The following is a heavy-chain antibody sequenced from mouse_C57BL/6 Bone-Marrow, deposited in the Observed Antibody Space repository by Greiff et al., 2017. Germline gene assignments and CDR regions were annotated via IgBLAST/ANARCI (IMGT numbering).Heavy chain of an antibody. CDR2: IDPENGDT. CDR1: GFNIKDDY. CDR3: TTYSSPYYAMDY. Sequence: EVQLQQSGAELVRPGASVKLSCTASGFNIKDDYMTWVKQRPEQGLEWIGWIDPENGDTEYASKFQGKATITADTASNTAYLQLSSLTSEDTAVYYCTTYSSPYYAMDYWGQGTSVTVSS. V-gene: IGHV14-4*01. D-gene: IGHD1-1*01. J-gene: IGHJ4*01.